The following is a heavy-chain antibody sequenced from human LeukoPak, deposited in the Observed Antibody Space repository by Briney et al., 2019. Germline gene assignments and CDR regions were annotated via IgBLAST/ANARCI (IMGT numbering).Heavy chain of an antibody. J-gene: IGHJ6*03. Sequence: SETLSLACTVSGGSISSYYWSWIRQPPGKGLEWIGEINHSGSTNYNPSLKSRVTISVDTFKNQFSLKLSSVTAADTAVYYCARLFRGFSGGSYATRYYYYYMDVWGKGTTVTISS. CDR3: ARLFRGFSGGSYATRYYYYYMDV. CDR1: GGSISSYY. V-gene: IGHV4-34*01. CDR2: INHSGST. D-gene: IGHD2-15*01.